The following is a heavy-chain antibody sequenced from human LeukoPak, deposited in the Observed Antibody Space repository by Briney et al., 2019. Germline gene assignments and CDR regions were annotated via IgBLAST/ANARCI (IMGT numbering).Heavy chain of an antibody. Sequence: ASVKVSCKASGYTFTSYYMHWVRQAPGQGLEWMGMISPSGGSTSYAQKFQDRVTMTRDTSTSTVYMELSSLRSEDTAVHFCASTRPGNVGFDIWGQGTMVTVSS. J-gene: IGHJ3*02. D-gene: IGHD3-10*02. CDR3: ASTRPGNVGFDI. CDR2: ISPSGGST. V-gene: IGHV1-46*01. CDR1: GYTFTSYY.